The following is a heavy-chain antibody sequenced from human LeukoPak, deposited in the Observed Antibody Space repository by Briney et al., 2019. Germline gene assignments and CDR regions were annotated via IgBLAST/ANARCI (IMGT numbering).Heavy chain of an antibody. CDR2: INHSGST. J-gene: IGHJ4*02. CDR1: GGSFSGYY. Sequence: SETLSLTCAVYGGSFSGYYWSWIRQPPGKGLEWIGEINHSGSTNYNPSLKSRATISVDTSKNQFSLKLSSVTAADTAVYYCARVQNQYSSSWYGYFDYWGQGTLVTVSS. CDR3: ARVQNQYSSSWYGYFDY. V-gene: IGHV4-34*01. D-gene: IGHD6-13*01.